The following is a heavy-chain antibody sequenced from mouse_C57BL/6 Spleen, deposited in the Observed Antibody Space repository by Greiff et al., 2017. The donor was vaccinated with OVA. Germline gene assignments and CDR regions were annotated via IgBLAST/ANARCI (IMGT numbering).Heavy chain of an antibody. CDR2: ICPGDGDT. D-gene: IGHD2-4*01. CDR1: GYAFSSSW. V-gene: IGHV1-82*01. CDR3: ARSGYDYPAWFAY. J-gene: IGHJ3*01. Sequence: VQLQQSGPELVKPGASVKISCKASGYAFSSSWMNWVKQRPGKGLEWIGRICPGDGDTNYNGKFKGKATLTADNSSSTAYMQLSSLTSEDSAVAFCARSGYDYPAWFAYWGQGTLVTVSA.